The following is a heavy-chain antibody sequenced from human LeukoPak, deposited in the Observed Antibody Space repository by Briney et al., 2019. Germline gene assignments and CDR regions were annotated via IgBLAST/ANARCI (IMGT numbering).Heavy chain of an antibody. J-gene: IGHJ4*02. CDR3: ARDSEVDSNHEGGPQYFDY. V-gene: IGHV1-18*01. CDR2: ISAYNGNT. Sequence: ASVKVSCKASGYTFTSYGISWVRQAPGQGLEWMGWISAYNGNTNYAQKLQGRVTMTTDTSTSTAYMELRSLRSDDTAVYYCARDSEVDSNHEGGPQYFDYWGQGTLVTVSS. CDR1: GYTFTSYG. D-gene: IGHD4-11*01.